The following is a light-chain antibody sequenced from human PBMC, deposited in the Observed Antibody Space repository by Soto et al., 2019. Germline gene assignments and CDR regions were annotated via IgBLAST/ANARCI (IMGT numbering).Light chain of an antibody. J-gene: IGLJ3*02. CDR1: SSNIGAGYD. CDR2: GNS. Sequence: QLVLTQPHSVSGAPGQRVTISCTGSSSNIGAGYDVHWYQQLPGTAPKLLISGNSNRPSGVPDRFSGSKSGTSASLAITGLQAEDEADYYCQSYDSSLSGSVFGGGTKVTVL. CDR3: QSYDSSLSGSV. V-gene: IGLV1-40*01.